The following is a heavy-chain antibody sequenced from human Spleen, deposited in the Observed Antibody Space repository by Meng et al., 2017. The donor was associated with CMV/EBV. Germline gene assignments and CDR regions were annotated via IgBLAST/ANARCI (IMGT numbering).Heavy chain of an antibody. CDR2: IIPVFGPA. D-gene: IGHD3-10*01. Sequence: SVKVSCKASGGTFSNSAISWVRQAPGQGLEWMGMIIPVFGPAVYTQNFQGRVTITADESTSTVYMELNSLRSDDTALYYCASTYYYGSGSPDGMDVWGQGTTVTVSS. V-gene: IGHV1-69*13. CDR1: GGTFSNSA. J-gene: IGHJ6*02. CDR3: ASTYYYGSGSPDGMDV.